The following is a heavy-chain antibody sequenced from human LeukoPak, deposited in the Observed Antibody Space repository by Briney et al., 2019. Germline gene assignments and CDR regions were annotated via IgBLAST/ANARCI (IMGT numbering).Heavy chain of an antibody. V-gene: IGHV4-31*03. CDR3: ARSDYYYLYV. J-gene: IGHJ6*03. CDR1: GGSISSGGYY. CDR2: IYYSGTT. Sequence: SETPSLTCTVSGGSISSGGYYWSWIRQHPGKGLEWFRNIYYSGTTYYNPSLRSRPIMLVDTSKNQSPLNMSPVTAADTGCNCCARSDYYYLYVWGRGTTVTVSS.